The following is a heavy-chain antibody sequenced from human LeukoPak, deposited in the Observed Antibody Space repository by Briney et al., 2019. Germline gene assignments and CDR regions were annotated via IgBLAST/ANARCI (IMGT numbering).Heavy chain of an antibody. D-gene: IGHD3-10*01. Sequence: SVKVSCKASGGTFSSYAISWVRQAPGQGLEWMGGIIPIFGTANYAQKFQGRVTITADESTSTAYMELSSLRSEDTAVYYCARGYYGSGSYSLYYYGMDVWGQGTTVTVSS. CDR3: ARGYYGSGSYSLYYYGMDV. J-gene: IGHJ6*02. CDR2: IIPIFGTA. V-gene: IGHV1-69*13. CDR1: GGTFSSYA.